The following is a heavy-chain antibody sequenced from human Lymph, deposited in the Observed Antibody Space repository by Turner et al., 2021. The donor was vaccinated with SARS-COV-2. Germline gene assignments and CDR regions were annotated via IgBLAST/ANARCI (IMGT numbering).Heavy chain of an antibody. Sequence: QVRLVQYGAEVKEHGASVIVSCKDSANTFTVYYMHWVRQAPGQGLEWMGWINPNSGGTSYAQKFQGRVTMTSDTSISTSYMELSRQRSDDTAMYDCVSGGSIAVAGTKDFDYWGQGTLVTVSS. V-gene: IGHV1-2*02. D-gene: IGHD6-19*01. CDR3: VSGGSIAVAGTKDFDY. CDR2: INPNSGGT. J-gene: IGHJ4*02. CDR1: ANTFTVYY.